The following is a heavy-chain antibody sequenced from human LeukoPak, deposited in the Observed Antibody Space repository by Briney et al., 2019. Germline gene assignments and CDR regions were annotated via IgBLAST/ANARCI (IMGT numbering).Heavy chain of an antibody. D-gene: IGHD1-26*01. J-gene: IGHJ4*02. CDR1: GYTFTSYY. CDR3: ARVDVGANFDY. Sequence: ASVKVSCKASGYTFTSYYMHWVRQAPGQGLERMGWINGYKGNTNYAQKLQGRVTMTTDTSTSTAYMELRSLRSDDTAVYYCARVDVGANFDYWGQGTLVTVSS. CDR2: INGYKGNT. V-gene: IGHV1-18*04.